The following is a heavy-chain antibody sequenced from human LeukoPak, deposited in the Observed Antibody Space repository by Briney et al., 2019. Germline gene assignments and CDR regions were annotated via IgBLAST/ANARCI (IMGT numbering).Heavy chain of an antibody. J-gene: IGHJ4*02. CDR1: GFTFSSYS. V-gene: IGHV3-48*01. CDR2: ISSSSSTI. CDR3: AKDVDIVASGAFDY. Sequence: GGSLRLSCAASGFTFSSYSMNWVRQAPGKGLGWVSYISSSSSTIHYADSVKGRFTISRDTAKNSLYLQMNSLRAEDTAVYYCAKDVDIVASGAFDYWGQGTLVTVSS. D-gene: IGHD5-12*01.